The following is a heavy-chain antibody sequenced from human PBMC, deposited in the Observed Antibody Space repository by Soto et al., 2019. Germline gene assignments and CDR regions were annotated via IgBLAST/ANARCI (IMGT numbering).Heavy chain of an antibody. CDR3: ERVEPYYASDF. CDR2: IWYDGINK. Sequence: GGSLRLSCAASGFTFTNYGMQWVRQAPGKGLEWVAVIWYDGINKHYAESVKGRFSITRDDSKNTLYLQMNSLRVEDTAVYHCERVEPYYASDFCGQGTLVTVSS. D-gene: IGHD3-3*01. J-gene: IGHJ4*02. V-gene: IGHV3-33*01. CDR1: GFTFTNYG.